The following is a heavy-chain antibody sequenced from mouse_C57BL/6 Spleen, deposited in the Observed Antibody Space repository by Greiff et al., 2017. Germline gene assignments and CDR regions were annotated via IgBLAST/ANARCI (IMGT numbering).Heavy chain of an antibody. J-gene: IGHJ4*01. V-gene: IGHV1-52*01. CDR3: ARTRSNGDYAMDD. Sequence: VQLQQPGAELVRPGSSVKLSCKASGYTFTSYWMHWVKQRPIQGLEWIGNIDPSDSETHYNQKFKDKATLTVDKSSSTAYMQLSSLTSEDSAVYYCARTRSNGDYAMDDWGQGTSVTVSS. CDR2: IDPSDSET. D-gene: IGHD2-5*01. CDR1: GYTFTSYW.